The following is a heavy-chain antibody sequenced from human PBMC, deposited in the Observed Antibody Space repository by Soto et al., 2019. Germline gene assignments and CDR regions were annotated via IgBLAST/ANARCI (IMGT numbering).Heavy chain of an antibody. Sequence: QVQLVQSGAEVKKPESSVKVSCKAPGGTFSTYAISWVRQAPGQGLEWMGGIIPMFGTANYAQRFQGRVTITAAESTNAVYMGLSSLRSEDTAGYFCASGIQLWLRRIHNGYSGWGQGTLVTVSS. CDR3: ASGIQLWLRRIHNGYSG. J-gene: IGHJ4*02. V-gene: IGHV1-69*12. D-gene: IGHD5-18*01. CDR2: IIPMFGTA. CDR1: GGTFSTYA.